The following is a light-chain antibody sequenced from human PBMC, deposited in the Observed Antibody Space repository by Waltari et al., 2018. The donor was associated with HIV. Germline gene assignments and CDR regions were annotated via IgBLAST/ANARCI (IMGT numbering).Light chain of an antibody. CDR2: AAS. Sequence: DIQMTQSPSSVSASVGDRVTFTCRASQDVSTWLAWYQQKPGNPPKLLIYAASRLQTGVPSRFSGRGSRTDFTLTISSLQPEDFATYYCQQADSFPFTFGQGTRLEIK. CDR3: QQADSFPFT. CDR1: QDVSTW. J-gene: IGKJ5*01. V-gene: IGKV1-12*02.